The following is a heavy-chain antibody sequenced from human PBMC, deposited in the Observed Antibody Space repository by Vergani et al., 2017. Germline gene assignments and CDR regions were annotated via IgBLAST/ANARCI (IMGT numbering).Heavy chain of an antibody. CDR1: GYTFTGYY. CDR2: INTNSGGT. Sequence: QVQLVQSGAEVKKPGASVKVSCKASGYTFTGYYMHWVRQAPGPGLEWMGWINTNSGGTNYAQTFQGRVTMTRDTSISTAYMELSRLVSDDTAVYYCARVAYDSLAGCQTFDYWGQGTLVTVSS. V-gene: IGHV1-2*02. D-gene: IGHD3-9*01. CDR3: ARVAYDSLAGCQTFDY. J-gene: IGHJ4*02.